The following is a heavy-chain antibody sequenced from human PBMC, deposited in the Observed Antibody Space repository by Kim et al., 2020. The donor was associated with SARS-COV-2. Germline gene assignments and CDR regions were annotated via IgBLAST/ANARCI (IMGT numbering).Heavy chain of an antibody. Sequence: SETLSLTCTVSGGSISRNYWSWIRQPPGKGLEWIGYIYNSGSTNYNPSLKSRVTISVDTSKNQFSLKLSSVTAADTAVYHCARVRRGGFYEYAFDIWGQGTMVTVSS. CDR3: ARVRRGGFYEYAFDI. V-gene: IGHV4-59*01. CDR1: GGSISRNY. CDR2: IYNSGST. J-gene: IGHJ3*02. D-gene: IGHD3-3*01.